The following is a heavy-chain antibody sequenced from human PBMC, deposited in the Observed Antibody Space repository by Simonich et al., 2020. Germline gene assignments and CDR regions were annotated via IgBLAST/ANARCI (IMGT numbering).Heavy chain of an antibody. CDR1: GFTFSSYA. J-gene: IGHJ3*02. V-gene: IGHV3-30*07. CDR2: ISYDGSNK. D-gene: IGHD7-27*01. Sequence: QVQLVESGGGVVQPGRSLRLSCAASGFTFSSYAMHWVRQAPGTGLEWVAVISYDGSNKYYADSVKGRFTISRDNSKNTLYLQMNSLRAEDTAVYYCAREDLTGDAFDIWGQGTMVTVSS. CDR3: AREDLTGDAFDI.